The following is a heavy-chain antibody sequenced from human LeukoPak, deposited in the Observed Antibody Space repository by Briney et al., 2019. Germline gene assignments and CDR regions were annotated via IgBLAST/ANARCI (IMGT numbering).Heavy chain of an antibody. D-gene: IGHD3-10*01. J-gene: IGHJ4*02. Sequence: SETLSLTCTVSGVSISSSSYYWDWIRQPPGKGLEWIGTIYYSGSTYYNPSLKSRVTISVDTSKNQFSLKLSSVTTADTAVYYCATRGRARDYWGQGTLVTVSS. CDR2: IYYSGST. CDR1: GVSISSSSYY. CDR3: ATRGRARDY. V-gene: IGHV4-39*01.